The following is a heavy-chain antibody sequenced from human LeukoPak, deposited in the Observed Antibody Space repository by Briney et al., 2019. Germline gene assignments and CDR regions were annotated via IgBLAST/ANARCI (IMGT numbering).Heavy chain of an antibody. CDR3: TTDLADRYNWNAVPTY. J-gene: IGHJ4*02. V-gene: IGHV3-15*01. CDR2: IKSKAADETI. D-gene: IGHD1-20*01. Sequence: PGRSLRLSCAASGFTFSSYALHWVRQAPGKGLEWLGRIKSKAADETIDYAAPVKGRFTISRDDSKNLVHLQMNSLKIEDTGLYYCTTDLADRYNWNAVPTYWGQGTLVTVSS. CDR1: GFTFSSYA.